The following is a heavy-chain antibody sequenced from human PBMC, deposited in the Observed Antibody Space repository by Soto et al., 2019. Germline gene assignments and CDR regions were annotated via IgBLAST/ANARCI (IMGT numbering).Heavy chain of an antibody. CDR1: GGSISSSNW. CDR3: AREPAPMIVPPPGDY. Sequence: QVQLQESGPGLVKPSGTLSLTCAVSGGSISSSNWWSWVRQPPGKGLEWIGEIYHSGSTNYNPSLMSRVTISVDKSKNQFSLKLSSVTAADTAVYYCAREPAPMIVPPPGDYWGQGTLVTVSS. V-gene: IGHV4-4*02. J-gene: IGHJ4*02. CDR2: IYHSGST. D-gene: IGHD3-22*01.